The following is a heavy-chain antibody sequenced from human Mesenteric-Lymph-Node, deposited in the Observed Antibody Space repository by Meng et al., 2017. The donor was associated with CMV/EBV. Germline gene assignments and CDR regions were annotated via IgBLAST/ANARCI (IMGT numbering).Heavy chain of an antibody. CDR3: ARGEGMYSSSWYSSSWFDP. V-gene: IGHV4-39*01. D-gene: IGHD6-13*01. CDR1: SSSYY. J-gene: IGHJ5*02. CDR2: IYYSGST. Sequence: SSSYYWGWIRQPPGKGLEWIGSIYYSGSTYYNPSLKSRVTISVDTSKNQFSLKLSSVTAADTAVYYCARGEGMYSSSWYSSSWFDPWGQGTLVTVSS.